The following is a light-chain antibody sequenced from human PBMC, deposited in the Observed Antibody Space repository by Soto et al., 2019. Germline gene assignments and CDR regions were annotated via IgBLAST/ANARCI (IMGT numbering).Light chain of an antibody. CDR2: GNS. J-gene: IGLJ7*01. Sequence: TQPPSVSETPGQRVTISCSGTISNIGRNYVCWYQQLPGTAPKLLIYGNSQRPSGVPERFSGSKSGTSASLAISGLRSEDEAEYYCAVWDARLSGYVFGSGTQLTVL. V-gene: IGLV1-47*02. CDR3: AVWDARLSGYV. CDR1: ISNIGRNY.